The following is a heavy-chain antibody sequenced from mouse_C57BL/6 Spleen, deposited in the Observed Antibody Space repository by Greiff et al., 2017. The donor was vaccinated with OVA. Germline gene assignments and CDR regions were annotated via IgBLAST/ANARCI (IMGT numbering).Heavy chain of an antibody. J-gene: IGHJ4*01. V-gene: IGHV7-3*01. CDR1: GFTFTDYY. Sequence: EVMLVESGGGLVQPGGSLSLSCAASGFTFTDYYMSWVRQPPGKALEWLGFIRNKANGYTTEYSASVKGRFTISRDNSQSILYLQMNALRAEDSATYYCARYIGLRSVYYAMDYWGQGTSVTVSS. CDR2: IRNKANGYTT. D-gene: IGHD2-2*01. CDR3: ARYIGLRSVYYAMDY.